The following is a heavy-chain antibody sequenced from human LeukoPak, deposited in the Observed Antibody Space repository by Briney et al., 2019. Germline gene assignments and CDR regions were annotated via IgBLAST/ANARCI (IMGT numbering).Heavy chain of an antibody. J-gene: IGHJ4*02. V-gene: IGHV1-69*13. D-gene: IGHD6-13*01. CDR1: GGTFSSYA. CDR2: IIPIFGTA. Sequence: GASVKVSCKASGGTFSSYAISWVRQAPGQGLEWMGGIIPIFGTANYAQKFQGRVTITADESTSTAYMELSSLRSEDTAVYYCARDLTPPPATGTGGVFDNWGQGTLVTVSS. CDR3: ARDLTPPPATGTGGVFDN.